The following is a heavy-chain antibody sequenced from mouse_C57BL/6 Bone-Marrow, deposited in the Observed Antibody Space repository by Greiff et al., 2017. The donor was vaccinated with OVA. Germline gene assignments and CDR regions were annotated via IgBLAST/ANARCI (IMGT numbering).Heavy chain of an antibody. V-gene: IGHV1-69*01. D-gene: IGHD1-1*02. Sequence: QVQLQQPGAELVMPGASVKLSCKASGYTFTSYWMHWVKQRPGQGLEWIGEIDPSDSYTNYNQKFKGKSTLTVDKSSSTAYMQLSSLTSEDSAVYYCARGGYYVDYWGQGTTLTDSS. CDR1: GYTFTSYW. CDR2: IDPSDSYT. J-gene: IGHJ2*01. CDR3: ARGGYYVDY.